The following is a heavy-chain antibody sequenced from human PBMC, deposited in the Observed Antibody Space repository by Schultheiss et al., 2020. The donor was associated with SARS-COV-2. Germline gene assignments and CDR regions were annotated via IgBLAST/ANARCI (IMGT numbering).Heavy chain of an antibody. D-gene: IGHD3-10*01. CDR3: ARDYEDYNGYYGSYDY. J-gene: IGHJ4*02. V-gene: IGHV3-7*01. Sequence: GESLKISCAASGFTFSSYWMSWVRQAPGKGLEWVANIKQDGSEKYYVDSVKGRFTISRDNAKNSLYLQMNSLRAEDTAVYYCARDYEDYNGYYGSYDYWGQGTLVTVSS. CDR1: GFTFSSYW. CDR2: IKQDGSEK.